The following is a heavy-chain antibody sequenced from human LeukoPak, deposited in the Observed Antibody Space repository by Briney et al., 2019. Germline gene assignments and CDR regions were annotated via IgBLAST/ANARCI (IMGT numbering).Heavy chain of an antibody. J-gene: IGHJ5*02. Sequence: SETLSLTCAVSGGSIHGYFWSWFRQPPEKGLQWIGYISYSGSTNYNPSLKSRVSISVDTSKSQFSLRLSSVTAADTAVYYCARDNYREVTNFDPWGQGTLVTVSS. CDR1: GGSIHGYF. CDR3: ARDNYREVTNFDP. D-gene: IGHD3-10*01. CDR2: ISYSGST. V-gene: IGHV4-59*01.